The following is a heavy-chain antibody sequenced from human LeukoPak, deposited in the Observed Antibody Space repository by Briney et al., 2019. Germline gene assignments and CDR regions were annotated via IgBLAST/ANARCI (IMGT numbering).Heavy chain of an antibody. D-gene: IGHD3-22*01. J-gene: IGHJ4*02. V-gene: IGHV3-23*01. CDR1: GFTFSSYA. CDR3: ARDSYYYDSSGYYYIDY. CDR2: ISGSGGST. Sequence: GGSLRLSCAASGFTFSSYAMSWVRQAPGKGLGWVSAISGSGGSTYYADSVKGRFTISRDNSKNTLYLQMNSLRAEDTAVYYCARDSYYYDSSGYYYIDYWGQGTLVTVSS.